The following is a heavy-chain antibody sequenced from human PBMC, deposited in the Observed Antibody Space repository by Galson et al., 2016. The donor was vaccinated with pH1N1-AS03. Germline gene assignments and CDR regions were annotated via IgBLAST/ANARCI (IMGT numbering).Heavy chain of an antibody. J-gene: IGHJ4*02. CDR2: IIPILGIT. CDR1: GGTFSSDA. Sequence: SVKVSCKASGGTFSSDAISWVRQAPGQGLEWMGRIIPILGITGYAQKFQGRVTITADKSTSTAYMELSSLRSEDTAVYYCARDTSTTATTHFDCWGQGTLVTVSS. D-gene: IGHD4-17*01. CDR3: ARDTSTTATTHFDC. V-gene: IGHV1-69*04.